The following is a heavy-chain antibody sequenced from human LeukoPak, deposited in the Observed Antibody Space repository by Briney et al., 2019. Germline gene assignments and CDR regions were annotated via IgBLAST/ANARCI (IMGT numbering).Heavy chain of an antibody. CDR3: ARVPPSVGEATSEYFQD. CDR2: INTDGSIT. V-gene: IGHV3-74*01. CDR1: GFTFSTYW. D-gene: IGHD1-26*01. J-gene: IGHJ1*01. Sequence: PGGSLRLSCAGSGFTFSTYWMHWVRHAPGKGLLWVSRINTDGSITNYADSVKGRFTISRDNAKNTLYLQMNSLRSEDTAVYYCARVPPSVGEATSEYFQDWGQGTLVTVSS.